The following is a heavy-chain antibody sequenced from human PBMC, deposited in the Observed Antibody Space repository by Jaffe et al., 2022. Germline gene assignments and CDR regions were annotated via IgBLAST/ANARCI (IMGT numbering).Heavy chain of an antibody. CDR2: ISYDGSNK. CDR3: AKLSCSGGSCYLGRRSDAFDI. J-gene: IGHJ3*02. CDR1: GFTFSSYG. V-gene: IGHV3-30*18. Sequence: QVQLVESGGGVVQPGRSLRLSCAASGFTFSSYGMHWVRQAPGKGLEWVAVISYDGSNKYYADSVKGRFTISRDNSKNTLYLQMNSLRAEDTAVYYCAKLSCSGGSCYLGRRSDAFDIWGQGTMVTVSS. D-gene: IGHD2-15*01.